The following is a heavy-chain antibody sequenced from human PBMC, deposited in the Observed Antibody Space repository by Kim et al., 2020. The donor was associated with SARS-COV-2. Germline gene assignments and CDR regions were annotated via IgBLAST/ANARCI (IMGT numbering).Heavy chain of an antibody. CDR3: ARIAKGGRDRELRYFDWLHPRVGFDP. CDR1: GGSISSYY. Sequence: SETLSLTCTVSGGSISSYYWSWIRQPPGKGLEWIGYIYYSGSTNYNPSLKSRVTISVDTSKNQFSLKLSSVTAADTAVYYCARIAKGGRDRELRYFDWLHPRVGFDPWGQGTLVTVSS. CDR2: IYYSGST. V-gene: IGHV4-59*13. J-gene: IGHJ5*02. D-gene: IGHD3-9*01.